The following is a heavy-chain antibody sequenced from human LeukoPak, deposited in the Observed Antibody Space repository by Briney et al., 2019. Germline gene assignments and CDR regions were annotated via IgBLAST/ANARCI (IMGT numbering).Heavy chain of an antibody. J-gene: IGHJ4*02. CDR1: GFTFGDYG. D-gene: IGHD2-2*01. CDR2: ISSSSSYI. V-gene: IGHV3-21*01. CDR3: ARGHIVVVPANIDY. Sequence: PGGSLRLSCAASGFTFGDYGMSWVRQAPGKGLEWVSSISSSSSYIYYADSVKGRFTISRDNAKNSLYLQMNSLRAEDTAVYYCARGHIVVVPANIDYWGQGTLVTVSS.